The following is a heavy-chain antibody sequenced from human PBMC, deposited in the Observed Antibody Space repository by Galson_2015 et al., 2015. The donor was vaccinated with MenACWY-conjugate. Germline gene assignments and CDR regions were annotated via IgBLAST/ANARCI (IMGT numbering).Heavy chain of an antibody. CDR2: IKGDGSVK. Sequence: SLRLSCATSGFTFSSYWMTWVRQAPGKGLEWVANIKGDGSVKYYVDSVKGRFTISRDNAKNSLYLQMNSLRAEDTAVYYCARENTYNYAYAIDYWGQGILVTVSS. CDR3: ARENTYNYAYAIDY. V-gene: IGHV3-7*03. D-gene: IGHD5-18*01. J-gene: IGHJ4*02. CDR1: GFTFSSYW.